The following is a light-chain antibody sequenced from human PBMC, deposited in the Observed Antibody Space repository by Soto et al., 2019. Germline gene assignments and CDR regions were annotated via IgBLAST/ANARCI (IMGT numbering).Light chain of an antibody. J-gene: IGLJ1*01. CDR1: SSDLGGYDY. Sequence: QSVLTQPPSASGSPGQSVTISCTGTSSDLGGYDYVSWYQQHPGKAPKLMIYEVTKRPSGVPDRFSGSKSGNTASLTVSGLQAEDEADYYCSSYAGSNNFVFGTGTKVTVL. V-gene: IGLV2-8*01. CDR3: SSYAGSNNFV. CDR2: EVT.